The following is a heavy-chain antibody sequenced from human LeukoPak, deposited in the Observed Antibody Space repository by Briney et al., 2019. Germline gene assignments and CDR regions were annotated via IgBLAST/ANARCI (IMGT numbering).Heavy chain of an antibody. Sequence: SETLSLTCTVSGGSISSYYWSWIRQPPGKGLEWIGYIYYSGSTNYNPSLKSRVTISVDTSKNQFSLKLNSVSAADTAVYYCARDVGGGPFFDYWGQGTLVTVSS. CDR1: GGSISSYY. CDR2: IYYSGST. V-gene: IGHV4-59*01. D-gene: IGHD2-15*01. J-gene: IGHJ4*02. CDR3: ARDVGGGPFFDY.